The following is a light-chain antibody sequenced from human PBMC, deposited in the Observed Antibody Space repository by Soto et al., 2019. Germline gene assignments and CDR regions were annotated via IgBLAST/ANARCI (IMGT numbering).Light chain of an antibody. CDR3: QQYGSSGT. CDR2: GAS. V-gene: IGKV3-20*01. J-gene: IGKJ1*01. CDR1: QSVSNNY. Sequence: EIVLTQSPGTLSLSPGERATLSCRASQSVSNNYLAWYQQKPGQAPRLLICGASNRATGIPDRFSGSGSGTDFTLTISRLEPDDFAVYYCQQYGSSGTFGQGTKVDIK.